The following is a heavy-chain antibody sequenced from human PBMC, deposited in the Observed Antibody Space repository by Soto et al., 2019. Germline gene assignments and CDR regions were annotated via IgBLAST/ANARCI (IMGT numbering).Heavy chain of an antibody. D-gene: IGHD2-15*01. Sequence: GGSLRLSCAASGLTFSSYGMHWVRQAPGKGLEWVAVISYDGSNKYYADSVKGRFTISRDNSKNTLYLQMNSLRAEDTAVYYCAKILNCSGGSCPRTYYYYYYGMDVWGQGTTVTVSS. CDR2: ISYDGSNK. CDR3: AKILNCSGGSCPRTYYYYYYGMDV. CDR1: GLTFSSYG. J-gene: IGHJ6*02. V-gene: IGHV3-30*18.